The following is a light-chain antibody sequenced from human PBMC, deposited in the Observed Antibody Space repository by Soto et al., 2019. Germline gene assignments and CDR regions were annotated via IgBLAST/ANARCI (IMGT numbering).Light chain of an antibody. J-gene: IGKJ4*01. V-gene: IGKV1-39*01. CDR2: AAT. Sequence: EIKMTQSPSSLSVSPGDRVTLSCRASQTISSHLDCYQQKPGKDPKLLIYAATSIQSGVPSRFSGIGSGTEFTLTISRLQTEDFATYYCQQDNSLTLTFGQGTKVDIK. CDR3: QQDNSLTLT. CDR1: QTISSH.